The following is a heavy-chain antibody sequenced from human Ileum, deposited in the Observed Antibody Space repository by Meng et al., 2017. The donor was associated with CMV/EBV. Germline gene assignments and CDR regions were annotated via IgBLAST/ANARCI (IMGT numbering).Heavy chain of an antibody. CDR2: IYSGGTST. CDR1: GFTFSSYA. Sequence: GESLKISCAASGFTFSSYAMSWVRQAPGKGLEWVSLIYSGGTSTYYADSVTGRFTISRDNSKNTLYLQMNSLRAEDTAVYYCAKIESYWVFDYWGQGTLVTVSS. V-gene: IGHV3-23*03. CDR3: AKIESYWVFDY. D-gene: IGHD1-26*01. J-gene: IGHJ4*02.